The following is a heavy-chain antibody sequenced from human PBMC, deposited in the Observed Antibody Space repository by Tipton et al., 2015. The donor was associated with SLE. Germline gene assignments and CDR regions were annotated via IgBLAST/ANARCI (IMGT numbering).Heavy chain of an antibody. Sequence: TLSLTCAVYGGSFSGYYWCWIRQLPGKGLEWIGEINHCGSTNYNPSLKSRVTISVDTSKNQFSLKLSSVTAADTAVYYCASYGEVWYFDLWGRGTLVTVSS. CDR2: INHCGST. CDR3: ASYGEVWYFDL. CDR1: GGSFSGYY. D-gene: IGHD4/OR15-4a*01. J-gene: IGHJ2*01. V-gene: IGHV4-34*01.